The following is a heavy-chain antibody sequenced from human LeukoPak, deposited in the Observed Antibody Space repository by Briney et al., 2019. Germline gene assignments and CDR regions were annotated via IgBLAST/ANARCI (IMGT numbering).Heavy chain of an antibody. Sequence: GGSLRLSCAATGFTFSSYWKHWVRQAPGKGLVWVSRISSEGDTTSYADSVKGRFTISRDNSKNTLYLQMNSLRAEDTAVYYCARDRGGIAAAGTNFDYWGQGTLVTVSS. CDR2: ISSEGDTT. V-gene: IGHV3-74*01. D-gene: IGHD6-13*01. CDR3: ARDRGGIAAAGTNFDY. CDR1: GFTFSSYW. J-gene: IGHJ4*02.